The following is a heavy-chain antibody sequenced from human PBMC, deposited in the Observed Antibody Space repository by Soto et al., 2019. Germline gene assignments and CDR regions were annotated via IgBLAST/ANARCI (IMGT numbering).Heavy chain of an antibody. CDR1: GASISSYF. V-gene: IGHV4-4*07. J-gene: IGHJ5*02. CDR2: VSTSGTT. CDR3: AREAGPDRWFDP. Sequence: SETLSLTCTASGASISSYFWTWIRQPAGKGLDWIGRVSTSGTTNYNPSLKSRVTRSVDTSKNHFSLNLSSVTAADTAVYYCAREAGPDRWFDPWGQGSLVTVAS. D-gene: IGHD6-19*01.